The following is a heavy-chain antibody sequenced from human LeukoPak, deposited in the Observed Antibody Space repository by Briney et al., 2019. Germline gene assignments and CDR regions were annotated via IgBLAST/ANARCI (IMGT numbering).Heavy chain of an antibody. CDR1: GGSFSGYY. CDR2: INHSGST. D-gene: IGHD1-1*01. V-gene: IGHV4-34*01. CDR3: ARGSPVTTQYFDY. Sequence: PSETLSLTCAVYGGSFSGYYWSWIRQPPGKGLEWIGEINHSGSTNYNPSLKSRVTISVGTSKNQFSLKLSSVTAADTAVYYCARGSPVTTQYFDYWGQGTLVTVSS. J-gene: IGHJ4*02.